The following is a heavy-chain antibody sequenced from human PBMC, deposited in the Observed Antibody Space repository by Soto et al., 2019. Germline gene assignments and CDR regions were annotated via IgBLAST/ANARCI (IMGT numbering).Heavy chain of an antibody. CDR2: IYYSGST. CDR3: ARDPFPRDYGMDV. Sequence: SETPSLTCTVSGGSISSGDYYWSWIRQPPGKGLEWIGYIYYSGSTYYNPSLKSRVTISVDTSKNQFSLKLSSVTAADTAVYYCARDPFPRDYGMDVWGQGTTVTVSS. D-gene: IGHD3-10*01. CDR1: GGSISSGDYY. J-gene: IGHJ6*02. V-gene: IGHV4-30-4*01.